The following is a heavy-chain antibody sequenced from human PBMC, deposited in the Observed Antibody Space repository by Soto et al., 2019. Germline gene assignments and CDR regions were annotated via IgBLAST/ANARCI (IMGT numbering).Heavy chain of an antibody. Sequence: EVQLVESGGVVVQPGGSLRLSCAASGFTFDDYTMHWVRQAPGKGLAWVSLISWDGGSTYYADSVKGRCTISRHNSKNSLYLQMTSLRPEDTVLYYCAKGSEQWEPVGYFDLWGRGTLVTVSS. CDR1: GFTFDDYT. J-gene: IGHJ2*01. V-gene: IGHV3-43*01. CDR3: AKGSEQWEPVGYFDL. D-gene: IGHD6-19*01. CDR2: ISWDGGST.